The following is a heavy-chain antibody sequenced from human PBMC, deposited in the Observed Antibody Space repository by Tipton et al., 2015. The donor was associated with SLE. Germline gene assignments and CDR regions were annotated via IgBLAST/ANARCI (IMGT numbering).Heavy chain of an antibody. V-gene: IGHV4-61*02. CDR1: GGSISSGSYY. Sequence: TLSLTCTVSGGSISSGSYYWSWIRQPAGKGLEWIGRIYTSGSTNYNPSLKSRVTISVDTSKNQFSLKLSSVTAADTAVYYCARGAGDDYYYYYMDVRGKGATVTVSS. CDR3: ARGAGDDYYYYYMDV. CDR2: IYTSGST. D-gene: IGHD7-27*01. J-gene: IGHJ6*03.